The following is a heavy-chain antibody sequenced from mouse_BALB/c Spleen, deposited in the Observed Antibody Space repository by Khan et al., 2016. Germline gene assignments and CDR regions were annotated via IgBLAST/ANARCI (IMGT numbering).Heavy chain of an antibody. CDR3: ARAGYYGYCAD. V-gene: IGHV4-1*02. CDR2: INPDSNTI. J-gene: IGHJ3*01. D-gene: IGHD1-1*01. CDR1: GFDFSRYW. Sequence: EVELVESGGGLVQPGGSLKLSCAASGFDFSRYWMSWVRQAPGKGLEWIGEINPDSNTINYTPSLKDKFIISRDNAKNTLYLQMRKVRSEDTALYYCARAGYYGYCADWCQGTLVTVSA.